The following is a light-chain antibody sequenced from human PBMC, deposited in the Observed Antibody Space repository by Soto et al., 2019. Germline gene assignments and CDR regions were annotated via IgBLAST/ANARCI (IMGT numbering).Light chain of an antibody. V-gene: IGKV1-5*03. J-gene: IGKJ1*01. CDR3: QQYSSSWT. CDR1: QTISSW. Sequence: DIQMTQSPSTLSGSVGDRVTIPCRASQTISSWLAWYQQKPGKAPKLLIYKASTLKSGVPSRFSGSGSGTEFILTISRLEPEDFAVYYCQQYSSSWTVGQGTKVDIK. CDR2: KAS.